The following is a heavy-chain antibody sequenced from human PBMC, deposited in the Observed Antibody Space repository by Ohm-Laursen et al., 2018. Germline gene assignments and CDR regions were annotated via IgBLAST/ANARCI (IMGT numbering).Heavy chain of an antibody. Sequence: RSLRLSCTASGFTFSSYGMHWVRQAPGKGLEWVAVISYDGSNKYYADSVKGRSTISRDNSKNTLYLQMNSLRAEDTAVYYCAKTLNHYSSGTRDAFDIWGQGTMVTVSS. D-gene: IGHD6-19*01. J-gene: IGHJ3*02. CDR3: AKTLNHYSSGTRDAFDI. CDR1: GFTFSSYG. CDR2: ISYDGSNK. V-gene: IGHV3-30*18.